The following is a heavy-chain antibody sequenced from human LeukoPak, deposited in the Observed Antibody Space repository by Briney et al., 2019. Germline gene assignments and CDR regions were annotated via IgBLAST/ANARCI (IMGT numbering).Heavy chain of an antibody. D-gene: IGHD3-9*01. V-gene: IGHV3-23*01. CDR3: SVSKDSLTGFFEY. Sequence: GGSLRLSCAASGLTFSAYGMSWVRQTPGKGLEWVSSISGSGVNTYYAESVKGRFTISRDNSKNTLYLQMNSLRAEDTAEYYFSVSKDSLTGFFEYWGQGTLVTVSS. CDR1: GLTFSAYG. J-gene: IGHJ4*02. CDR2: ISGSGVNT.